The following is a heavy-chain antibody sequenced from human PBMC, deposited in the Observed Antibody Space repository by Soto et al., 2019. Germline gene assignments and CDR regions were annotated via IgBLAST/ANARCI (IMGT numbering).Heavy chain of an antibody. CDR1: GYTFTSYD. V-gene: IGHV1-8*01. D-gene: IGHD5-12*01. CDR2: MNPNSGNT. Sequence: QVQLVQSGAEVKKPGASVKVSCKASGYTFTSYDINWVRQATGQGLEWLGWMNPNSGNTGYAQKFQGRVTKNRNTSIGTAYMELSSLRSEVTAVYYCARRRDSGYDYYYYSYMDDWGKGTTVTVSS. CDR3: ARRRDSGYDYYYYSYMDD. J-gene: IGHJ6*03.